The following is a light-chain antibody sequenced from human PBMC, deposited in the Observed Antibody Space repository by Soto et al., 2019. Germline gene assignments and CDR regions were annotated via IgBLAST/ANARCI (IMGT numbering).Light chain of an antibody. V-gene: IGKV1-5*01. CDR2: DAS. Sequence: DIQMTQSPSTLSESVGDRVTITCRASQSISSWLAWYQQKPGKAPKLLIYDASSLESGVPSRFSGSGSGTEFTLTISSLQPADFATYYCQQYNSYSGTFGQGTKVEIK. J-gene: IGKJ1*01. CDR1: QSISSW. CDR3: QQYNSYSGT.